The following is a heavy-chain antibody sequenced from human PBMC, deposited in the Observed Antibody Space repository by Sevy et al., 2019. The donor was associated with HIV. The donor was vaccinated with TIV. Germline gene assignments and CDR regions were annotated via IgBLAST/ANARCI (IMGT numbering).Heavy chain of an antibody. CDR1: GFAFSDYY. V-gene: IGHV3-11*06. J-gene: IGHJ4*02. CDR2: ISGRTNYI. D-gene: IGHD3-22*01. Sequence: GGSLRLSCAASGFAFSDYYMNWIRQAPGKGLEWVSCISGRTNYINYAAFMKGQFTISRKNAKNSEYQQMNRLSAEDTAVYYCARRSSGSDYFDYWGQGTPVTVSS. CDR3: ARRSSGSDYFDY.